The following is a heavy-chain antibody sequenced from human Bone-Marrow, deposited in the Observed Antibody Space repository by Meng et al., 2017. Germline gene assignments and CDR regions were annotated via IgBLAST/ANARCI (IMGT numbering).Heavy chain of an antibody. Sequence: SVKVSCKASGGTFNNFAISWVRQAPRQGLEWMGGIIPIFETANYAEKFQGRVTITADKSTSTAYMGLSGLRSEDTAVYYCAILAGTYYYYGMDVWGQGTTVTVSS. V-gene: IGHV1-69*06. D-gene: IGHD2-15*01. CDR3: AILAGTYYYYGMDV. CDR2: IIPIFETA. CDR1: GGTFNNFA. J-gene: IGHJ6*02.